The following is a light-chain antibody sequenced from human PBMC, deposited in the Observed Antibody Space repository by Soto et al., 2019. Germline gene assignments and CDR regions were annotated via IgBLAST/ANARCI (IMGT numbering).Light chain of an antibody. V-gene: IGKV3-15*01. CDR1: QSVSSN. CDR2: GAS. J-gene: IGKJ1*01. Sequence: EIVITQSPATLSVSPGERATLSCRASQSVSSNLAWYQQKPGQAPRLLIYGASTRATGIPARFSGSGSGTEFTLTISSLXSEDFAVYYCQQYNNWPRRTFVQGTKVDTK. CDR3: QQYNNWPRRT.